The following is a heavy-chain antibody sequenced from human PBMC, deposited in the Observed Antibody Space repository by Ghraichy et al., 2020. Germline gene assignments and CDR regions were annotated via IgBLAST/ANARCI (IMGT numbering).Heavy chain of an antibody. J-gene: IGHJ6*02. CDR3: ARGQYYDFWSGYYPNLGYYYGMDV. D-gene: IGHD3-3*01. CDR1: GGSFSGYY. CDR2: INHSGST. V-gene: IGHV4-34*01. Sequence: SETLSLTCAVYGGSFSGYYWSWIRQPPGKGLEWIGEINHSGSTNYNPSLKSRVTISVDTSKNQFSLKLSSVTAADTAVYYCARGQYYDFWSGYYPNLGYYYGMDVWGQGTTVTVSS.